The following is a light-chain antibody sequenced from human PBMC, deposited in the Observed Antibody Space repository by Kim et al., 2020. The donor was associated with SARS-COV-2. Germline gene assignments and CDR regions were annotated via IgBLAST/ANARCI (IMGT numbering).Light chain of an antibody. V-gene: IGKV3-20*01. J-gene: IGKJ1*01. Sequence: SPGERATPSRRASQSVSSNYLAWYQQKPGQAPRLLIYGASSRATGIPDRFSGSGSGTDFTLTITRLEPEDFAVYYCQQYSSSPATFGQGTKVDIK. CDR1: QSVSSNY. CDR3: QQYSSSPAT. CDR2: GAS.